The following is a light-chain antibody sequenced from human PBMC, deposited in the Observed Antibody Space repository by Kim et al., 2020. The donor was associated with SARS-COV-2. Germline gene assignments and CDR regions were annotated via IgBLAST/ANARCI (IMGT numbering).Light chain of an antibody. Sequence: QRVTISCSGSSSNVEVNAFLWYHQLPGKAPRLLVLSDDLLPSGVFDRFSGSKSGTSASLAIIGLQSEDEATYYCATWDDTLGGPVFGGGTKVTVL. CDR3: ATWDDTLGGPV. J-gene: IGLJ2*01. CDR1: SSNVEVNA. V-gene: IGLV1-36*01. CDR2: SDD.